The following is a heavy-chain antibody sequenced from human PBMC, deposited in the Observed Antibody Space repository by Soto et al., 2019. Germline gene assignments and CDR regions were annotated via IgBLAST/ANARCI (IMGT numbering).Heavy chain of an antibody. V-gene: IGHV3-74*03. CDR2: MNSDGSIT. J-gene: IGHJ4*02. D-gene: IGHD7-27*01. Sequence: PGGSLRLSCAASGFTFSSYSMNWVRQAPGKGLVWVSRMNSDGSITTYADSVKGRSTVSRDNAKSMLYLQMDSLRAEDTALYYCVREPLGNSAYWGQGTLVTVSS. CDR3: VREPLGNSAY. CDR1: GFTFSSYS.